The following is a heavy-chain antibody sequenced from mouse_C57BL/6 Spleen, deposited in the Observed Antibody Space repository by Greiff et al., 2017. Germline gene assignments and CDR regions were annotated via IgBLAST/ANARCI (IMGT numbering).Heavy chain of an antibody. Sequence: QVTLKVSGPGILQPSQTLSLTCSFSGFSLSTFGMGVGWIRQPSGKGLEWLAHIWWDDDKYYNPALKSRLTISKDTSKNQVFLKIANVDTAATDTCYSAREDGSSYVWFAYWGQGTLVTVSA. CDR1: GFSLSTFGMG. CDR3: AREDGSSYVWFAY. J-gene: IGHJ3*01. CDR2: IWWDDDK. V-gene: IGHV8-8*01. D-gene: IGHD1-1*01.